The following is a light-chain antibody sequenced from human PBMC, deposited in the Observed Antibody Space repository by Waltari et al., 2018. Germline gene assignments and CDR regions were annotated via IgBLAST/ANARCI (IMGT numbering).Light chain of an antibody. Sequence: QSALTQPASVSGSPGQSITIPCIGTRTDIGAYNYVSWYQQYPGKAPKLMIFDFSKRPSGVSDRFSASKSANTASLTISGLQAEDEADYYCSSYTNTNTFVLFGGGTKVTVL. V-gene: IGLV2-14*03. J-gene: IGLJ2*01. CDR2: DFS. CDR3: SSYTNTNTFVL. CDR1: RTDIGAYNY.